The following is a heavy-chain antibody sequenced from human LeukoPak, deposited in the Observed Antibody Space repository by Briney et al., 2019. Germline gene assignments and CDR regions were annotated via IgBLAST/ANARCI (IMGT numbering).Heavy chain of an antibody. D-gene: IGHD3-3*01. CDR1: SGSISSGGYY. CDR2: IYHSGST. CDR3: ASGITIFAPLDV. J-gene: IGHJ6*04. Sequence: SETLSLTCTVSSGSISSGGYYWSWIRQPPGKGLEWIGYIYHSGSTYYNPSLKSRVTISVDRSKNQFSLKLSSVTAADTAVYYCASGITIFAPLDVWGKGTTVTVSS. V-gene: IGHV4-30-2*01.